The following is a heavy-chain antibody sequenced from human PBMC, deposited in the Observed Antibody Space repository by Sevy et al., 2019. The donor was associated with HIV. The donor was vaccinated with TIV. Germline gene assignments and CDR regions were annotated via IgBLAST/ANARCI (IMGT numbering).Heavy chain of an antibody. CDR1: GFTFSNAW. Sequence: GGSLRLSCAASGFTFSNAWMSWVRQAPGKGLEWVGRIKSKTDGGTTDYAAPVKGRFTISRDDSKNTLYLQMNSLKTEDTAVYYCTTDLWFGEIDWFDPWGQGTLVTVSS. D-gene: IGHD3-10*01. V-gene: IGHV3-15*01. J-gene: IGHJ5*02. CDR3: TTDLWFGEIDWFDP. CDR2: IKSKTDGGTT.